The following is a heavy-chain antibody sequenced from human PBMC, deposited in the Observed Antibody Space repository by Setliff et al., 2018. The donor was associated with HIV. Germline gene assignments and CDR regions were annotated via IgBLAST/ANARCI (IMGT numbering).Heavy chain of an antibody. CDR3: ATLYSGSHRSAFDI. D-gene: IGHD1-26*01. CDR1: GYTLTELS. J-gene: IGHJ3*02. CDR2: FDPEDGET. V-gene: IGHV1-24*01. Sequence: ASVKVSCKVSGYTLTELSGHWVRQAPGKGLEWMGGFDPEDGETIYAQKFQGRVTMTEDTSTDTAYMELSSLRSEDTAVYYCATLYSGSHRSAFDIWGQGTMVTVSS.